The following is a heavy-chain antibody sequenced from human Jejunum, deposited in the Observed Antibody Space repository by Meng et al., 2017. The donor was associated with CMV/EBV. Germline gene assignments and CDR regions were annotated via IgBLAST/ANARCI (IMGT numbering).Heavy chain of an antibody. CDR2: LTRDGRT. Sequence: LSCAASGFAFSNYYMNWVRQVPGKGLVWVSRLTRDGRTDYADSVKGRFTISRDDATSTLYLQMNSLRAEDTGVYYCARDGDYKFDYWGQGTLVTVSS. CDR3: ARDGDYKFDY. V-gene: IGHV3-74*01. CDR1: GFAFSNYY. J-gene: IGHJ4*02. D-gene: IGHD4-11*01.